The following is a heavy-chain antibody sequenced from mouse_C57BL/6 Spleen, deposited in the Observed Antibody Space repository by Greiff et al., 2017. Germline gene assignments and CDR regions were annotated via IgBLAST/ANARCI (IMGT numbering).Heavy chain of an antibody. Sequence: QVQLQQPGAELVRPGSSVKLSCKASGYTFTSYWMDWVKQRPGQGLEWIGNIYPSDSETHYNQKFKDKATLTVDKSSSTAYMQLSSLTSEDSAVYYCARDPGFDYWGQGTTLTVYS. CDR3: ARDPGFDY. V-gene: IGHV1-61*01. D-gene: IGHD4-1*01. CDR2: IYPSDSET. J-gene: IGHJ2*01. CDR1: GYTFTSYW.